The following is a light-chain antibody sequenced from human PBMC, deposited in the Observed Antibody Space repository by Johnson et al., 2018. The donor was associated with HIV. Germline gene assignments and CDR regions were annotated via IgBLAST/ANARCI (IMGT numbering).Light chain of an antibody. CDR1: SSNIGNNY. V-gene: IGLV1-51*01. CDR2: DNN. CDR3: GTGDSSLSVFYV. Sequence: QSVLTQSPSVSAAPGQKVTISCSGSSSNIGNNYVSWYQQLPGTAPKLLIYDNNKRPSGIPDRFSGSKSGTSATLGITGLQTGDEADYYCGTGDSSLSVFYVFGTGTKVTVL. J-gene: IGLJ1*01.